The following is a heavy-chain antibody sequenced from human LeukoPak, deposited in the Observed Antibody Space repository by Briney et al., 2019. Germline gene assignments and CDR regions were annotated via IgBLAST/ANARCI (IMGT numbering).Heavy chain of an antibody. CDR2: IKSKSDGGTT. CDR3: TTGTLTSDY. J-gene: IGHJ4*02. Sequence: GGSLRLSCAASGFNFNNAWMNWVRQAPGKGLEWVGRIKSKSDGGTTDNAAPVKGRFTVSKDDSKNTLYLQMNSLKAEDTGIYYCTTGTLTSDYWGQGTLVTVSS. D-gene: IGHD4-17*01. V-gene: IGHV3-15*01. CDR1: GFNFNNAW.